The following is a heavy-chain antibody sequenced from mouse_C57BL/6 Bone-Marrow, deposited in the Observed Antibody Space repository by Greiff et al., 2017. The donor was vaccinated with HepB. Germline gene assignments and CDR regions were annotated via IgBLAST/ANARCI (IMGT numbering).Heavy chain of an antibody. CDR2: IYPGSGST. J-gene: IGHJ2*01. V-gene: IGHV1-55*01. CDR1: GYTFTSYW. CDR3: ALWGWLLRYFDY. Sequence: QVQLKQPGAELVKPGASVKMSCKASGYTFTSYWITWVKQRPGQGLEWIGDIYPGSGSTNYNEKFKSKATLTVDTSSSTAYMQLSSLTSEDSAVYYCALWGWLLRYFDYWGQGTTLTVSS. D-gene: IGHD2-3*01.